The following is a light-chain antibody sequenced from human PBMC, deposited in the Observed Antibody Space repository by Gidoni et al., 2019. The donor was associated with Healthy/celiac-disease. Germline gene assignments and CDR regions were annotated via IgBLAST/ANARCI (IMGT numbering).Light chain of an antibody. CDR1: QSVSSSY. J-gene: IGKJ5*01. Sequence: IVFTQSPGTLSLPPGERATLSCRASQSVSSSYLAWYQQKPGQAPRRLIYGASSRATGIPDRFSGSGSGTDFTLTISRLEPEDFAVYYCQQYGSSPRITFGQGTRLEIK. CDR3: QQYGSSPRIT. CDR2: GAS. V-gene: IGKV3-20*01.